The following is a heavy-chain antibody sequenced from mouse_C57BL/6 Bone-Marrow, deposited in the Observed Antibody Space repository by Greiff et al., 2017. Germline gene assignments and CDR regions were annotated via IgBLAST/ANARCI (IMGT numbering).Heavy chain of an antibody. CDR1: GFTFSNYW. CDR3: TGGYYSNSWFAY. V-gene: IGHV6-3*01. Sequence: EVQVVESGGGLVQPGGSMKLSCVASGFTFSNYWMNRVRQSPEKGLEWVAQIRLKSDNYATHYAESVKGRFTISRDDSKISVYLQMNNLRAEDTGIYYCTGGYYSNSWFAYWGQGTLVTVSA. CDR2: IRLKSDNYAT. D-gene: IGHD2-5*01. J-gene: IGHJ3*01.